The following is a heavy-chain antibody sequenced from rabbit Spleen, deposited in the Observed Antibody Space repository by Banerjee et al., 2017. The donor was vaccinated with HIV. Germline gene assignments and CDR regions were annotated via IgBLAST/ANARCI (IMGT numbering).Heavy chain of an antibody. J-gene: IGHJ4*01. CDR3: ARDLVTVIGWNFNL. D-gene: IGHD5-1*01. V-gene: IGHV1S40*01. Sequence: QQLVESGGGLVKPGASLTLTCTASGFSFSSSYDMCWVRQAPGKGLEWIGCIYTGNGKTYYAGWAKGRFTISKASSTTVTLQMTSLTAADTATYFCARDLVTVIGWNFNLWGPGTLVTVS. CDR2: IYTGNGKT. CDR1: GFSFSSSYD.